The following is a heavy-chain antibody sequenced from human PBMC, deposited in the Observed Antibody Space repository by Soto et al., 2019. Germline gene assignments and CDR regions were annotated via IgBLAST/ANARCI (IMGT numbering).Heavy chain of an antibody. D-gene: IGHD4-4*01. CDR2: IYYTGST. CDR3: ARETTITATYSYYGLDV. J-gene: IGHJ6*02. CDR1: GGSVISGSHY. V-gene: IGHV4-61*01. Sequence: QVQLQESGPGLVKPSETLSLTCTVSGGSVISGSHYWSWIRQPPGKGLEWIGYIYYTGSTNYNPSLKSRVTISVDRSKNQFSLGLSSVTAADPAVYYCARETTITATYSYYGLDVWGQGTTVTVS.